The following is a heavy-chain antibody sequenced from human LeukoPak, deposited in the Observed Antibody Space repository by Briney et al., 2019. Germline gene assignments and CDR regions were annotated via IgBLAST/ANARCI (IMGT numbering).Heavy chain of an antibody. V-gene: IGHV1-2*02. CDR3: ARAAGYSSGWYAGGS. J-gene: IGHJ5*02. CDR1: GYTFTGYY. CDR2: INPNSGGT. Sequence: GASVKVSCKASGYTFTGYYMHWVRQAPGQGLEWMGWINPNSGGTNYAQKFQGRVTMTRDTSISTAYMELSRLRSDDTAVYYCARAAGYSSGWYAGGSWGQGTLVTVSS. D-gene: IGHD6-19*01.